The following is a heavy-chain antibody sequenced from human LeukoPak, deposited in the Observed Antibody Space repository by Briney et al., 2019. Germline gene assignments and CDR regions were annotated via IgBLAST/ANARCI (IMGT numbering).Heavy chain of an antibody. J-gene: IGHJ5*02. Sequence: SDTLSLTCTVSGGSIRSIYYYWGWIRQPPGKGLEWIGSIYDSGSTYYNPSLKSRVTISVDTSKNQSSLKLNSVTAANTAVYYCERHYGPWGQGPLVTVSS. CDR1: GGSIRSIYYY. V-gene: IGHV4-39*01. CDR3: ERHYGP. CDR2: IYDSGST. D-gene: IGHD3-10*01.